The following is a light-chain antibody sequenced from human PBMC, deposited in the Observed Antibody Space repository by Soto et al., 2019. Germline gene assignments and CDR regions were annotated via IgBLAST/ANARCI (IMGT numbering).Light chain of an antibody. CDR2: GAS. CDR3: QQYNIWPPWT. Sequence: EVVMTQSPATLSVSPGERATLSCRASQSVSSNLAWYQQKPGQAPRLLIYGASTRATGIPARFSGSGSGTDFPLTISSLQSEDFAVYYCQQYNIWPPWTFGQGTNVDIK. J-gene: IGKJ1*01. CDR1: QSVSSN. V-gene: IGKV3-15*01.